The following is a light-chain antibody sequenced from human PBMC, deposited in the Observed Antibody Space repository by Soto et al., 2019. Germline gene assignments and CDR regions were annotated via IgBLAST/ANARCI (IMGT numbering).Light chain of an antibody. J-gene: IGKJ1*01. CDR2: KAS. CDR3: QQYNSYPWT. Sequence: DIQMTQSPATLSASVGDRVTITCRASQSISNRLAWYQQKPGKAPKVLIYKASGLQGGVPTRFSGSGSGTEFTLTISSLQPDDSATYYCQQYNSYPWTFGQGTKVDI. V-gene: IGKV1-5*03. CDR1: QSISNR.